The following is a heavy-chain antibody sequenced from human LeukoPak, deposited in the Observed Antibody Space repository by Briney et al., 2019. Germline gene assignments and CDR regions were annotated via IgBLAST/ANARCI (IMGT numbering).Heavy chain of an antibody. CDR2: IYYSGST. Sequence: SETLSLTCTVSGGSISSSSYYWGWIRQPPGTGLEWIGSIYYSGSTYYNPSLKSRVTISVDTSKNQFSLKLSSVTAADTAVYYCARRDSSGWYVFDYWGQGTLVTVSS. J-gene: IGHJ4*02. V-gene: IGHV4-39*01. CDR1: GGSISSSSYY. CDR3: ARRDSSGWYVFDY. D-gene: IGHD6-19*01.